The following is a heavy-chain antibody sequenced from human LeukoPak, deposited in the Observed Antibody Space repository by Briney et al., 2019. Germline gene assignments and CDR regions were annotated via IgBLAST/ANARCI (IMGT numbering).Heavy chain of an antibody. CDR1: GYTFTGYY. V-gene: IGHV1-2*02. D-gene: IGHD3-16*01. J-gene: IGHJ5*02. CDR3: ARELRLGNWFDP. Sequence: GASVTVSCTASGYTFTGYYMHWVRQAPGQGLEWMGWINPNSGGTNYAQKFQGRVTMTRDTSISTAYMELSRLRSDDTAVYYCARELRLGNWFDPWGQGTLVTVSS. CDR2: INPNSGGT.